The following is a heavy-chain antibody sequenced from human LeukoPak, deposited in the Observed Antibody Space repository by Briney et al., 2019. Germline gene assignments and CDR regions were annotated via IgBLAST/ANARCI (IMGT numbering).Heavy chain of an antibody. J-gene: IGHJ5*02. D-gene: IGHD3-3*01. CDR3: AKGATIFGVVIPFDL. Sequence: GGSLRLSCAASGFTFSSYAMSWVRQAPGKGLEWVSAISGSGGTGTYYADSVKGRFTISRDNSKNTLYLQMNSLRAEDTAVYYCAKGATIFGVVIPFDLWGQGTLVTVSS. CDR1: GFTFSSYA. V-gene: IGHV3-23*01. CDR2: ISGSGGTGT.